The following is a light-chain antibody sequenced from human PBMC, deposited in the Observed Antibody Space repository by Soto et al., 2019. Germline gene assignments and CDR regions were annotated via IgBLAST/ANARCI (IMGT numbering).Light chain of an antibody. Sequence: QSVLTQPPSVSGAPGQRVTISCTGSSSNIGAGYDVHWYQQFPGTAPKLLIYGNSNRPSGVPDRFSGSKSGTSASLAITWLQAEDEADYYCQSYDSSLSGVFGSGTKVTVL. CDR3: QSYDSSLSGV. CDR2: GNS. J-gene: IGLJ1*01. CDR1: SSNIGAGYD. V-gene: IGLV1-40*01.